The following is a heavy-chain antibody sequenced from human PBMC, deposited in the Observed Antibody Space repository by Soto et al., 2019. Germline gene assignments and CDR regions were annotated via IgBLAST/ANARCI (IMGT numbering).Heavy chain of an antibody. V-gene: IGHV4-30-4*01. D-gene: IGHD6-6*01. J-gene: IGHJ6*02. CDR3: ARITAARRSPYYYYGMDV. CDR2: IYYSGST. CDR1: GGSISSGDYY. Sequence: SETLSLTCTVSGGSISSGDYYWSWIRQPPGKGLEWIGYIYYSGSTYYNPSLKSRVTISVDTSKNQFSLKLSSVTAADTAVYYCARITAARRSPYYYYGMDVWGQGTTVTVSS.